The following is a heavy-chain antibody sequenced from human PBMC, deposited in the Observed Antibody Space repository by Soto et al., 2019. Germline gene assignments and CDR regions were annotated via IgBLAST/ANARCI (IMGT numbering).Heavy chain of an antibody. CDR2: INAGNGNT. CDR3: AKSATVPAAIAY. J-gene: IGHJ4*02. D-gene: IGHD2-2*02. V-gene: IGHV1-3*01. CDR1: GYTFTSYA. Sequence: QVQLVQSGAEVKKPGASVKVSCKASGYTFTSYAMHWVRQAPGQSLEWMGWINAGNGNTKYSQKFQGRVTITRDTSASTAHMELRSLRSEDTAVYYCAKSATVPAAIAYWGQGTLVTVSS.